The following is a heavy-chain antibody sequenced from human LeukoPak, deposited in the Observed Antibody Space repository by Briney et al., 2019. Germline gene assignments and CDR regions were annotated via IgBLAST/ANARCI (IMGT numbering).Heavy chain of an antibody. CDR3: ARDMPQGYYDFWSGYYRGYYGMDV. J-gene: IGHJ6*02. CDR2: INPSGGST. CDR1: GYTFTSYC. D-gene: IGHD3-3*01. V-gene: IGHV1-46*01. Sequence: ASVKVSCKASGYTFTSYCMHWVRQAPGQGLEWMGIINPSGGSTSYAQKFQGRVTMTRDTSTSTVYMELSSLRSEDTAVYYCARDMPQGYYDFWSGYYRGYYGMDVWGQGTTVTVSS.